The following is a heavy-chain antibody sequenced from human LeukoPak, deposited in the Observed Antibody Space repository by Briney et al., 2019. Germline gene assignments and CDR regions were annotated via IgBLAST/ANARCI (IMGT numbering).Heavy chain of an antibody. CDR2: IWYDGSNK. CDR1: GFTFSSYG. D-gene: IGHD1-26*01. V-gene: IGHV3-33*01. J-gene: IGHJ4*02. CDR3: ARDHIVGAIHFDY. Sequence: GSLRLSCAASGFTFSSYGMHWVREAPGKGLEWVAVIWYDGSNKYYADSVKGRFTISRDNSKNTQYLQMNSLRAEDTAVYYCARDHIVGAIHFDYWGQGTLVTVSS.